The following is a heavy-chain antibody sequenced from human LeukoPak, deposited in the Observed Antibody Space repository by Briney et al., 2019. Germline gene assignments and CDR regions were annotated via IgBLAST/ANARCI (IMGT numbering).Heavy chain of an antibody. V-gene: IGHV3-21*01. J-gene: IGHJ4*02. CDR2: ISGSSTYI. CDR3: ARVYCSGGACYSAFQY. Sequence: PGGSLRLSCAASGFTFSSYWMSWFRQAPGKGLEWVASISGSSTYIYYADSLKGRFTISRDNAKNTLFLQMNSLRAEDTAVYYCARVYCSGGACYSAFQYWGQGTLVTVSS. D-gene: IGHD2-15*01. CDR1: GFTFSSYW.